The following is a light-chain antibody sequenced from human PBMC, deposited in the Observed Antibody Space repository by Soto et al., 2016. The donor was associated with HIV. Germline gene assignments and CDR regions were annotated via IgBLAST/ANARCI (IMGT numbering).Light chain of an antibody. CDR3: QQANSFPLT. CDR1: QGISSW. V-gene: IGKV1-12*01. Sequence: DIQMTQSPSSVSASVGDRVTITCRASQGISSWLVWYQQKPGKAPKLLIYGASSLQSGVPSRFSGSGSGTHFSLTISSLQPEDFATYYCQQANSFPLTFGGGTKVEIK. J-gene: IGKJ4*01. CDR2: GAS.